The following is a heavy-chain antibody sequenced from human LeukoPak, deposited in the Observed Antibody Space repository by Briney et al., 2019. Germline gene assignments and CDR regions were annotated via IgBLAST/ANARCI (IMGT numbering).Heavy chain of an antibody. D-gene: IGHD6-19*01. J-gene: IGHJ3*02. CDR1: GFTFSSYW. V-gene: IGHV3-7*01. Sequence: PGGSLRVSCAASGFTFSSYWMSWVRQAPGKGLEWVGNINEDGSEKYYVDSVNDRFTISRDNDKNSLYLQMNSLSAEDTAVYYCASDRLSSSGWYYAFDIWGQGTMVTVSS. CDR2: INEDGSEK. CDR3: ASDRLSSSGWYYAFDI.